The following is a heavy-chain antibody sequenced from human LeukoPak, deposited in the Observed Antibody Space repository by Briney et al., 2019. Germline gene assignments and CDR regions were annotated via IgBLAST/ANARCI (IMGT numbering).Heavy chain of an antibody. Sequence: KPSETLSLTCAVYGGSFSGYYWSWIRQPPGKGLEWIGEINHSGSTNYNPSLKSRVTISVDTSKNQFSLKLSSVTAADTAVYYCARESRRITIFGVVKGGDQGTLVTVPS. CDR1: GGSFSGYY. CDR2: INHSGST. J-gene: IGHJ4*02. D-gene: IGHD3-3*01. CDR3: ARESRRITIFGVVKG. V-gene: IGHV4-34*01.